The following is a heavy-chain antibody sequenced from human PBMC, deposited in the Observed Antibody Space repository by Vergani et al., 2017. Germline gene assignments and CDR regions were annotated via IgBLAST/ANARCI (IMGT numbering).Heavy chain of an antibody. J-gene: IGHJ3*01. V-gene: IGHV3-30-3*01. CDR3: ARGYCSSTSCNDAFDV. CDR1: GFTFSSYA. Sequence: QVQLVESGGGVVQPGRSLRLSCAASGFTFSSYAMHWVRQAPGKGLEWVAVISYDGSNKYYSDSVKGRFTISRDNSKNTLYLQMNSLRAEDTAVYYCARGYCSSTSCNDAFDVWREGTMVTVSS. CDR2: ISYDGSNK. D-gene: IGHD2-2*01.